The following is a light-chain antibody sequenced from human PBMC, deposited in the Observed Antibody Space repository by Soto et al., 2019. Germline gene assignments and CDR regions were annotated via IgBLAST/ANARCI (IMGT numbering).Light chain of an antibody. Sequence: DIQMTQSPSSLSASAGDIVTIACRASQNIGDHLSWYQQRPGKAPKLLIYSSSILHSAASSRFSGGGSGTDFALTISGLQPEDFATYYCQQTFSTQISFGGGTTVDIK. V-gene: IGKV1-39*01. CDR3: QQTFSTQIS. CDR2: SSS. J-gene: IGKJ4*02. CDR1: QNIGDH.